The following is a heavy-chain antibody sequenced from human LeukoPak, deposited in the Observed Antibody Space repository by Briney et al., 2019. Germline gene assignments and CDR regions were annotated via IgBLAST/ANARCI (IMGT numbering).Heavy chain of an antibody. V-gene: IGHV4-59*01. Sequence: SETLSLTCSLSGGSISSYYWSWIRQPPGKGLEWIGYIYYSGSTNYNPSLKSRVTISADTSKNQFSLKLNSVTAADTAVYYCARGYCRDDICQVFPYWGQGTLVTVSS. J-gene: IGHJ4*02. CDR3: ARGYCRDDICQVFPY. D-gene: IGHD2-21*02. CDR2: IYYSGST. CDR1: GGSISSYY.